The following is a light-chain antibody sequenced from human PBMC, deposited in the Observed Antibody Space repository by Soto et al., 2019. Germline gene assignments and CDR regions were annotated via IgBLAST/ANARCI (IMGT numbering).Light chain of an antibody. V-gene: IGLV2-14*01. CDR3: CSYVGGNYL. CDR2: EVH. J-gene: IGLJ1*01. CDR1: NSDIGFYNY. Sequence: QSVLTRPASVSGSPGQSITISCTGTNSDIGFYNYVSWFQQHPGKAPKLLIYEVHDRPAGVSDRFSGPKSGNTASLTISGLRPGEGADYYCCSYVGGNYLFPSGTKVP.